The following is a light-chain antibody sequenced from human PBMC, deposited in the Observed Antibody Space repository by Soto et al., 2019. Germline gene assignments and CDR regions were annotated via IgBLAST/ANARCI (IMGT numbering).Light chain of an antibody. J-gene: IGLJ2*01. V-gene: IGLV1-51*01. Sequence: QSVLTQPPSMSAAPGQKVTISCSGSNSNIGKNYVSWYQQLPGAAPKLLIYDNTERPSGIPDRFSGSKSGTSATLAITGLQTGDEVDYYCGTWDTSLSTLLFGGGTKVAVL. CDR2: DNT. CDR3: GTWDTSLSTLL. CDR1: NSNIGKNY.